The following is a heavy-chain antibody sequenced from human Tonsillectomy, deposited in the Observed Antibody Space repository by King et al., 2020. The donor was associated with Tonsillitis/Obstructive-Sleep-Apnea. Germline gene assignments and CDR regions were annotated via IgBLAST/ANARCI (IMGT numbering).Heavy chain of an antibody. CDR2: INHSGRT. J-gene: IGHJ4*02. V-gene: IGHV4-34*01. CDR3: ANVGDYLSYYFDY. Sequence: VQLQQWGTGLLKPSETLSLTCAVYGGSFSGSYWTWVRQPPGKGLEWIGEINHSGRTNYNPSLKSRVTISLDTSRNHFSLTLTSVTAADTAVYYCANVGDYLSYYFDYWGQGTLVTVSS. CDR1: GGSFSGSY. D-gene: IGHD4/OR15-4a*01.